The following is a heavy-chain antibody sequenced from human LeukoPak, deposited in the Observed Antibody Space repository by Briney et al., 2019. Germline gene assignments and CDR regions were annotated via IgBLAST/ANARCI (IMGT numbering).Heavy chain of an antibody. J-gene: IGHJ4*02. CDR1: GYTYTSYY. D-gene: IGHD1-26*01. V-gene: IGHV1-46*01. Sequence: ASVKVSCKASGYTYTSYYMHWVRQAPGQGLEWMGILNPSGGSTSYAQKFQGRVTMTRDTSTSTVYMELSSLRSEDMAVYYCARGGLVGAELDYWGQGTLVTASS. CDR2: LNPSGGST. CDR3: ARGGLVGAELDY.